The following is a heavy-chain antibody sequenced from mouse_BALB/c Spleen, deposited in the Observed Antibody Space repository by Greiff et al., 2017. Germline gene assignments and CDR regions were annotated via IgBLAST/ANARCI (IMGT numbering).Heavy chain of an antibody. CDR2: ISSGGGST. V-gene: IGHV5-12-1*01. CDR3: ARHYYGSSFDY. CDR1: GFAFSSYD. D-gene: IGHD1-1*01. Sequence: VQLMESGGGLVKPGGSLKLSCAASGFAFSSYDMSWVRQTPEKRLEWVAYISSGGGSTYYPDTVKGRFTISRDNAKNTLYLQMSSLKSEDTAMYYCARHYYGSSFDYWGQGTTLTVSS. J-gene: IGHJ2*01.